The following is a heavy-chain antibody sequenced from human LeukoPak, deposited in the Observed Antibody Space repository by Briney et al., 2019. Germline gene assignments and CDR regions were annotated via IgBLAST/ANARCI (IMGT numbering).Heavy chain of an antibody. D-gene: IGHD6-13*01. J-gene: IGHJ4*02. CDR2: ISAYTGNT. CDR1: GYTFTSYG. CDR3: ARDRGLAAAEY. V-gene: IGHV1-18*01. Sequence: ASVKVSCKASGYTFTSYGISWVRQAPGQGLEWMGWISAYTGNTNYAQKFQGRVTMTRDTSISTAYMELSRLRSDDTAVYYCARDRGLAAAEYWGQGTLVTVSS.